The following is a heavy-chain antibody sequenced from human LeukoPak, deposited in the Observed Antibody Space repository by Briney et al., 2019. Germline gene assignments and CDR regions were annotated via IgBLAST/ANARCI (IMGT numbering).Heavy chain of an antibody. CDR3: AKERSVLGYYYDSSGYYYFDY. CDR1: GFTFSSYA. D-gene: IGHD3-22*01. Sequence: PGGSLRLSCAASGFTFSSYAMSWVRQAPGEGLEWVSAISGSGGSTYYADSVKGRFTISRDNSKNTLYLQMNSLRAEDTAVYYCAKERSVLGYYYDSSGYYYFDYWGQGTLVTVSS. J-gene: IGHJ4*02. CDR2: ISGSGGST. V-gene: IGHV3-23*01.